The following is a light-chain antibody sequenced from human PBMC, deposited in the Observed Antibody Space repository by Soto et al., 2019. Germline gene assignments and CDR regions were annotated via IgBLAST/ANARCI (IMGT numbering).Light chain of an antibody. CDR2: GAS. V-gene: IGKV3-15*01. Sequence: EIVMTQSPATLSVSPGERATLSCRASQGISSNLAWYQQRPGQAPRLLIYGASTRATGISARFSGSGSGTEFTLTISSLQSEDFAVYSCQQYNNWSPFTFGGGTKVEIK. J-gene: IGKJ4*01. CDR3: QQYNNWSPFT. CDR1: QGISSN.